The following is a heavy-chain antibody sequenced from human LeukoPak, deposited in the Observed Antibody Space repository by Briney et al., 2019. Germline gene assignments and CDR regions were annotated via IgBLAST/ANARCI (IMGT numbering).Heavy chain of an antibody. CDR1: GGSISSSSHS. CDR3: AQSLGSSNWIGNWFDP. CDR2: IYYTGRA. D-gene: IGHD6-13*01. J-gene: IGHJ5*02. Sequence: SETLSLTCTVSGGSISSSSHSWGWIRQPPGKGLEWTGSIYYTGRAYYNPSLKSRVTISVDTSKNQFSLKLSSVTAADTAVYYCAQSLGSSNWIGNWFDPWGQGTLVTVSS. V-gene: IGHV4-39*01.